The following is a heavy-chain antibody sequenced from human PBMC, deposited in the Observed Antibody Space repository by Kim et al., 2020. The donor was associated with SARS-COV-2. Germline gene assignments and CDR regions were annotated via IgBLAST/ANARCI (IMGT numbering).Heavy chain of an antibody. CDR2: IWYDGSNK. J-gene: IGHJ6*02. V-gene: IGHV3-33*01. CDR3: ARPSLYGSGSSFGTDPAHGGGKYYYYGMDV. CDR1: GLTFSSYG. D-gene: IGHD3-10*01. Sequence: GGSLRLSCAASGLTFSSYGMHWVRQAPGKGLEWVAVIWYDGSNKYYADSVKGRFTISRDNSKNTLYLQMNSLRAEDTAVYYCARPSLYGSGSSFGTDPAHGGGKYYYYGMDVWGQGTTVTVSS.